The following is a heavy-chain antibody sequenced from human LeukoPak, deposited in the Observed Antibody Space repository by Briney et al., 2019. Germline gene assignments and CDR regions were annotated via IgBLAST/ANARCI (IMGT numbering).Heavy chain of an antibody. J-gene: IGHJ5*02. CDR1: GFTFSSYW. Sequence: PGGSLRLSCAASGFTFSSYWMSWVRQAPGKGLEWVANIKQDGSEKYYVDSVKGRFTIYRDNAKNSLYLQMNSRRAEDTAVYYCARARTEDIVVVRGFDPWGQGTLVTVSS. V-gene: IGHV3-7*04. CDR3: ARARTEDIVVVRGFDP. D-gene: IGHD2-2*01. CDR2: IKQDGSEK.